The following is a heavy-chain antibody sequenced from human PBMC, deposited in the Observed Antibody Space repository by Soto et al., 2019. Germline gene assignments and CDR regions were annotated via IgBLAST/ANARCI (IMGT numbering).Heavy chain of an antibody. CDR2: IYHSGAT. CDR1: GDSITNSNW. Sequence: SETLSLTCAVSGDSITNSNWWSWVRQAPGKGLEWTGEIYHSGATTYNPSLKSRATISVDPSNNHFSLELTSVTAADTAVYFCARDLGTGTDYWGQGTLVTVSS. CDR3: ARDLGTGTDY. V-gene: IGHV4-4*02. J-gene: IGHJ4*02. D-gene: IGHD1-1*01.